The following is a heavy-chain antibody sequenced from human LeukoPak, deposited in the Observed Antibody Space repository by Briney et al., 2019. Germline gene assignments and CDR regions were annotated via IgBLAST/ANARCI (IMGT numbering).Heavy chain of an antibody. V-gene: IGHV3-30*04. CDR3: ARDFSDVVVDYYGMDV. J-gene: IGHJ6*04. CDR1: GFTFSSYA. CDR2: ISYDGSNK. Sequence: GRSLRLSCAASGFTFSSYAMHWVRQAPGKGLEWVAVISYDGSNKYYADSVKGRFTISRDNSKNTLYLQMNSLRAEDTAVYYGARDFSDVVVDYYGMDVWGKGTTVTVSS. D-gene: IGHD2-2*01.